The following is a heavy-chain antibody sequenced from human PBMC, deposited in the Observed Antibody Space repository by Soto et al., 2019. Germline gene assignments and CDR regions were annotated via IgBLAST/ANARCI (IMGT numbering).Heavy chain of an antibody. Sequence: GGSLRLSCAASGFTFSSYGMHWVRQAPGKGLEWVAVIWYDGSNKYYADSVKGRFTISRDNSKNTLYLQMNSLRAEDTAVYYCARGWGHYDFWGYYYGMDVWGQGTTVTVSS. CDR2: IWYDGSNK. V-gene: IGHV3-33*01. CDR1: GFTFSSYG. D-gene: IGHD3-3*01. J-gene: IGHJ6*02. CDR3: ARGWGHYDFWGYYYGMDV.